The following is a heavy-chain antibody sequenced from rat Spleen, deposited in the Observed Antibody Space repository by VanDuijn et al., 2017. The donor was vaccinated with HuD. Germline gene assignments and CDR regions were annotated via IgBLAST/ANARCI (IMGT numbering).Heavy chain of an antibody. Sequence: EVQLQESGPGLVKPSQSLSLTCSVTGHSITSTYRWNWIRKFPGNKLEWMGYINSAGSTIYNPSLKSRSSITRDTSKNQFFLQLNSVTTEDTATYYCARHNSGYGVMDAWGQGASVTVSS. CDR1: GHSITSTYR. CDR3: ARHNSGYGVMDA. CDR2: INSAGST. V-gene: IGHV3-3*01. J-gene: IGHJ4*01. D-gene: IGHD4-3*01.